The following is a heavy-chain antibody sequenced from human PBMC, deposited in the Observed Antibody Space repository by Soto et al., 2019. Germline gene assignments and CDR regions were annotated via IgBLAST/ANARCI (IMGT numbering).Heavy chain of an antibody. D-gene: IGHD3-3*01. CDR2: IYYSGST. J-gene: IGHJ5*02. CDR1: GGSISSGDYY. CDR3: ARLYDFWSGYYP. V-gene: IGHV4-30-4*01. Sequence: SETLSLTCTVSGGSISSGDYYWSWIRQPPGKGLEWIGYIYYSGSTYYNPSLKSRVTISVDTSKNQFSLKLSSVTAADTAVYYCARLYDFWSGYYPWGQGTLVTVSS.